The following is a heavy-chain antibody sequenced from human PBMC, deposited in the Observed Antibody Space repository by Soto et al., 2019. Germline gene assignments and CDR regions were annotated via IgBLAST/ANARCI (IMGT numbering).Heavy chain of an antibody. D-gene: IGHD5-12*01. V-gene: IGHV3-23*01. Sequence: GGSLRLSCAASGFTFSRYAMSWVRQAPGKGLERVSAISASGGSTYYADSEKVRFTISRDNSKNTLYLQMNSLRAEDTAVYYCAKQTGYSGYNGYYFDYWGQGTLVTVSS. CDR1: GFTFSRYA. CDR2: ISASGGST. J-gene: IGHJ4*02. CDR3: AKQTGYSGYNGYYFDY.